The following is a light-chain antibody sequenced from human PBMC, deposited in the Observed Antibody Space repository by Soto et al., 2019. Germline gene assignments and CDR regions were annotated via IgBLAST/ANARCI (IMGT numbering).Light chain of an antibody. CDR1: QGLXSW. CDR2: APS. Sequence: DIRVTQSPSTLSASVGDRVTITCRASQGLXSWFAWYQQKPGKAPKILXYAPSSLQSGVPSRFSGSGSGTDFTLTISSLQPEYFANYYCQQANSFTSTFGQGTRLEIK. J-gene: IGKJ5*01. V-gene: IGKV1-12*01. CDR3: QQANSFTST.